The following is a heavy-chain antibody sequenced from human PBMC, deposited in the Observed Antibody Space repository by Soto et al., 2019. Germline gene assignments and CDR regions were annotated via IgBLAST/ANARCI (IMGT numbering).Heavy chain of an antibody. D-gene: IGHD3-10*01. J-gene: IGHJ4*02. CDR2: FRTGGDDGTT. Sequence: GSLRLSCAASGFTFPSYSMSWVRQAPGKGLEWVSGFRTGGDDGTTYYADSVKGRFTISRDNSKNTLFLQMNSLRAEDTAIYYCAKKVNSGPGSQYFDYWGQGTLVTVSS. CDR1: GFTFPSYS. CDR3: AKKVNSGPGSQYFDY. V-gene: IGHV3-23*01.